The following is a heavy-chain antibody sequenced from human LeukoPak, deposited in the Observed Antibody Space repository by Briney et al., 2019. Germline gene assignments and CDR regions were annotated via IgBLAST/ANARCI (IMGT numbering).Heavy chain of an antibody. V-gene: IGHV1-69*04. CDR1: GGTFSSYA. CDR3: ATMNRQDYGDYDY. J-gene: IGHJ4*02. Sequence: SVKVSCKASGGTFSSYAISWVRQAPGQGLEWMGRIIPILGIANYAQKFQGRVTITADKSTSTAYMELSSLRSEDTAVYYCATMNRQDYGDYDYWGQGTLVTVSS. CDR2: IIPILGIA. D-gene: IGHD4-17*01.